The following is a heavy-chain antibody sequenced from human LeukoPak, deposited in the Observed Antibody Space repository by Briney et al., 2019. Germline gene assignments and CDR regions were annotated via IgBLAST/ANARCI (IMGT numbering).Heavy chain of an antibody. CDR1: GGSISSGGDY. CDR3: ARHRPFSIYCATGGSCNSGYFDY. J-gene: IGHJ4*02. CDR2: LYYSGST. Sequence: PSQTLSLTCTVSGGSISSGGDYWGWIRQPPGKGLEWIGNLYYSGSTYYNPSLKSRVTICVDTSKNQFSLKLRSVTAADTAVYFCARHRPFSIYCATGGSCNSGYFDYWGQGTLVTVSS. V-gene: IGHV4-39*01. D-gene: IGHD2-15*01.